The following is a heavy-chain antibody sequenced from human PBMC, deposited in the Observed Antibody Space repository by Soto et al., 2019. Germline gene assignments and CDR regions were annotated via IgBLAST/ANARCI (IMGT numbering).Heavy chain of an antibody. V-gene: IGHV3-21*01. Sequence: GGSLRLSCAASGFTFSSYSMNWVLQAPGKWLEWVSSISSSSSYIYYADSVKGRFTISRDNAKNSLYLQMNSLRAEDTAVYYCARDVNTMVRGVISYYYYGMDVWGQGTTVTVSS. J-gene: IGHJ6*02. CDR1: GFTFSSYS. CDR2: ISSSSSYI. CDR3: ARDVNTMVRGVISYYYYGMDV. D-gene: IGHD3-10*01.